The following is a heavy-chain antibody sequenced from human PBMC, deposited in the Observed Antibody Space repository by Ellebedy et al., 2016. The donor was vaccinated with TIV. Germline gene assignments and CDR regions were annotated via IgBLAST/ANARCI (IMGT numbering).Heavy chain of an antibody. Sequence: GESLKISCAASGFTASSTYMSWVRQTPEKGLEWVAVLYSDGSTYYADSLKGRFTISRDDSRNTLYLQMNSLTVDDTAMYYCARRHSGYSDDYWGQGTLVTVSS. CDR1: GFTASSTY. CDR2: LYSDGST. D-gene: IGHD5-12*01. J-gene: IGHJ4*02. V-gene: IGHV3-53*01. CDR3: ARRHSGYSDDY.